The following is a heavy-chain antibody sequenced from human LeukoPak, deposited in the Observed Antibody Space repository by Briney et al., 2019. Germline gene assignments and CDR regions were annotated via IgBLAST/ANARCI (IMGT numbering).Heavy chain of an antibody. Sequence: SETLSLTCTVSGGSFSSSDYYWGWIRQPAGKGLEWIGSIYYSGTTYYNPSLKSRVTISVDTSKKQFSLKLRSVTAADTAVYYCASGRQLWSPPNYYYYYMDVWGKGTTVTVSS. J-gene: IGHJ6*03. CDR1: GGSFSSSDYY. V-gene: IGHV4-39*01. D-gene: IGHD5-18*01. CDR3: ASGRQLWSPPNYYYYYMDV. CDR2: IYYSGTT.